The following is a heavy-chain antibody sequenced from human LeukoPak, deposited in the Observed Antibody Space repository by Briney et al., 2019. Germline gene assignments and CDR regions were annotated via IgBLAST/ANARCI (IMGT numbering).Heavy chain of an antibody. Sequence: GGSLRLSCAASGFTFSSYSMNWVRQAPGKGLEWVSSISSSSSYIYYADSVKGRFTISRDNAKNSLYLQMNSLTAEDTAVYYCARDQYSYGYEFDYWGQGTLVTVSS. CDR1: GFTFSSYS. V-gene: IGHV3-21*01. D-gene: IGHD5-18*01. J-gene: IGHJ4*02. CDR3: ARDQYSYGYEFDY. CDR2: ISSSSSYI.